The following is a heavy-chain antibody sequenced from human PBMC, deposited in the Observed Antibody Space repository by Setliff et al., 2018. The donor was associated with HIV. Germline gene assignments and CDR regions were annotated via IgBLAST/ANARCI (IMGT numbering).Heavy chain of an antibody. D-gene: IGHD4-17*01. J-gene: IGHJ4*02. V-gene: IGHV3-43D*04. Sequence: LRLSCAASGFTFDDYAMYWVRQAPGKGLEWVSLFNWDGGTTYYAESVKGRFTISRDNSKDSLYLQMNSLRAEDTALYYCAKGHATVTSHTEIDYWGQGTLVTVSS. CDR2: FNWDGGTT. CDR3: AKGHATVTSHTEIDY. CDR1: GFTFDDYA.